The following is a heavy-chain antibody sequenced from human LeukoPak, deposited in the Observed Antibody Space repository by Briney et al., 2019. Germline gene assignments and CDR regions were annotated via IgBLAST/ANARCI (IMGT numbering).Heavy chain of an antibody. CDR3: ARLEGIGATMGD. D-gene: IGHD5-12*01. J-gene: IGHJ4*02. Sequence: GASVKVSCKASGYTFTSYGISWVRQAPGQGLEWMGVMKPRGGDTIYAQNLQRGLTMTRDTSTSTVYMELSSLRSEDTAVYYCARLEGIGATMGDWGQGTLVTVSS. V-gene: IGHV1-46*01. CDR2: MKPRGGDT. CDR1: GYTFTSYG.